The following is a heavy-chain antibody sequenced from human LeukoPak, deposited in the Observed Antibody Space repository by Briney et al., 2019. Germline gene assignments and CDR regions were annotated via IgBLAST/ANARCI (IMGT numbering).Heavy chain of an antibody. CDR2: IIPIFGTA. CDR1: GGTFSSYA. J-gene: IGHJ6*03. CDR3: ARALYDFWSGSSYYYYYMDV. V-gene: IGHV1-69*05. D-gene: IGHD3-3*01. Sequence: EASVKVSCKASGGTFSSYAISWVRQAPGQGLEWMGGIIPIFGTANYAQKFQGRVTITTDESTSTAYMELSSLRSEDTAVYYCARALYDFWSGSSYYYYYMDVWGEGTTVTVSS.